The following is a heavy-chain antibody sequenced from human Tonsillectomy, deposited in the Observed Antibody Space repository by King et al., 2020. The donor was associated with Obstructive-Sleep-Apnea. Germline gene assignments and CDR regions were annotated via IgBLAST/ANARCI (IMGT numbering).Heavy chain of an antibody. V-gene: IGHV5-10-1*01. D-gene: IGHD2-2*01. Sequence: QLVQSGAEVKKPGESLRVSCKGSGYSFSNYWISWVRQMPGKGLEWMGRIDPSDSYTNYSPSFQGHVTISADKSISTAYLQWSSLKASDTAMYYCANLQRYCSSTSCSYGMDVWGQGTTVTVSS. CDR2: IDPSDSYT. CDR1: GYSFSNYW. J-gene: IGHJ6*02. CDR3: ANLQRYCSSTSCSYGMDV.